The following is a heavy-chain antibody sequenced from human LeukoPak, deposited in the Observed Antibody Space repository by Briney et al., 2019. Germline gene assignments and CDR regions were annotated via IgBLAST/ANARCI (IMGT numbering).Heavy chain of an antibody. CDR3: ARARWTSTGTTYYLDY. D-gene: IGHD4-17*01. CDR2: INAGNGKT. Sequence: GASVKVSCKASGYIFCDYAIQWVRQAPGQGLEWMGWINAGNGKTKYSQKFQDRVTITRDTSASTAYLELSGLRFEDTAVYFCARARWTSTGTTYYLDYWGQGTLVTVSS. J-gene: IGHJ4*02. CDR1: GYIFCDYA. V-gene: IGHV1-3*01.